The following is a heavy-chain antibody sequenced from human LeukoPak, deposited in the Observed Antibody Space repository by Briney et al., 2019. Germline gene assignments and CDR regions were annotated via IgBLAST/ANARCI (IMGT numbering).Heavy chain of an antibody. Sequence: SETLSLTCTVSGGSISSSSYYWGWIRQPPGKGLEWIGSIYYSGSTYYNPSLKSRVTISVDTSKNQFSLKLSSVTAADTAVYYCARRNYDFWSGYYLSWGQGTLVTVSS. CDR1: GGSISSSSYY. J-gene: IGHJ4*02. CDR3: ARRNYDFWSGYYLS. CDR2: IYYSGST. D-gene: IGHD3-3*01. V-gene: IGHV4-39*01.